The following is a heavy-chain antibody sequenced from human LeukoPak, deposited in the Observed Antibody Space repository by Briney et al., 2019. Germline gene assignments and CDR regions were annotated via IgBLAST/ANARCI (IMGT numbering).Heavy chain of an antibody. V-gene: IGHV4-4*02. D-gene: IGHD3-22*01. CDR2: IYHSGST. CDR3: AREALSSGYSTFDD. J-gene: IGHJ4*02. CDR1: GGSISSSNW. Sequence: SETLSLTCAVSGGSISSSNWGRWVRQPPGKGLEWIGEIYHSGSTNYNPSLKSRVTISVDKSKNQISRKLRSVTAADTAVDFCAREALSSGYSTFDDWGQGTLVTVSS.